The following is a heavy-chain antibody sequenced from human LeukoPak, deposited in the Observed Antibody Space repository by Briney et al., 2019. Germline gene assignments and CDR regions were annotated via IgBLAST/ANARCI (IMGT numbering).Heavy chain of an antibody. CDR3: ARVGWRYFDWLAP. V-gene: IGHV4-38-2*01. D-gene: IGHD3-9*01. CDR1: GHSISRDYS. CDR2: INHSGGT. J-gene: IGHJ5*02. Sequence: SETLSLTCAVSGHSISRDYSWGWIRQPPGKGLEWIGSINHSGGTYYNQSLKSRVTISRDTSKNQFSLNLNDVTAADTAVYYCARVGWRYFDWLAPWGQGTLVTVPS.